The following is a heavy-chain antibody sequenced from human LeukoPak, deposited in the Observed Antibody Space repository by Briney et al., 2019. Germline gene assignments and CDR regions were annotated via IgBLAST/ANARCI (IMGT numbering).Heavy chain of an antibody. D-gene: IGHD6-19*01. CDR3: ARAYIAVAGNHDAFDI. J-gene: IGHJ3*02. Sequence: PGGSVRLSCAASGFTFSSYAMHWVRQAPGKGLEWVAVISYDGSNKYYADSVKGRFTISRDNSKNTLYLQMNSLRAEDTAVYYCARAYIAVAGNHDAFDIWGQGTMVTVSS. CDR1: GFTFSSYA. V-gene: IGHV3-30-3*01. CDR2: ISYDGSNK.